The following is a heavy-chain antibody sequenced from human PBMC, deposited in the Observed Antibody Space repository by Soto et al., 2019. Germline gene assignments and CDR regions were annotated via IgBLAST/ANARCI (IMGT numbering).Heavy chain of an antibody. Sequence: QVQLQESGPGLLKPSGTLSLTCTVSGDSMSSSNWWNWVRQPPGKGLEWIGEAHHSGRTNYNPSLXSXVXIXXDRSQNHFSLQLTSVTAADTAVYYCARSEATALDYWGQGTLVTVSS. V-gene: IGHV4-4*02. CDR3: ARSEATALDY. J-gene: IGHJ4*02. CDR1: GDSMSSSNW. CDR2: AHHSGRT.